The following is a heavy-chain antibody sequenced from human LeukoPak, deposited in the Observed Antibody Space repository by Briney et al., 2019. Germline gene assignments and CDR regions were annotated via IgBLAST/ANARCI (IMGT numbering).Heavy chain of an antibody. V-gene: IGHV3-7*04. D-gene: IGHD6-19*01. CDR3: ARDPWYSSGWYDY. CDR1: EFTFSSYW. Sequence: GGSLRLSCAASEFTFSSYWMSWVRQAPGKGLEWVANIKQDGSEKYYVDSVKGRFTISRDNAKNSLYLQMNSLRAEDTAVYYCARDPWYSSGWYDYWGQGTLVTVSS. CDR2: IKQDGSEK. J-gene: IGHJ4*02.